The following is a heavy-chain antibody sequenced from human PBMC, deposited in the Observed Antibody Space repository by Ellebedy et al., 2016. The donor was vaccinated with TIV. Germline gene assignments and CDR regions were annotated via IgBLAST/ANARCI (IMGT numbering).Heavy chain of an antibody. D-gene: IGHD3-10*01. V-gene: IGHV4-34*01. CDR1: GGSISSYY. Sequence: SETLSLTXTVSGGSISSYYWSWVRQPPGKGLEWIGEINHSGSTNYNPSLKSRVTISVDTSKNQFSLKLSSVTAADTAVYYCARSGTPFMVRGVNFDYWGQGTLVTVSS. CDR2: INHSGST. J-gene: IGHJ4*02. CDR3: ARSGTPFMVRGVNFDY.